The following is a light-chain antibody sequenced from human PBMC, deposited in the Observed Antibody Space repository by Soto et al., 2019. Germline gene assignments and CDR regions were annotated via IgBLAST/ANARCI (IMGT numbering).Light chain of an antibody. Sequence: EIVLTQSPGTLSLSPGERATLSCRASQSVTSTHLAWYQQKPGQAPRLRIYGASSRATGIPDRFSGSGSGTGFTLTISRLEPEDLAVYYCQQYGSSPWTFGQGTKVEIK. J-gene: IGKJ1*01. V-gene: IGKV3-20*01. CDR3: QQYGSSPWT. CDR1: QSVTSTH. CDR2: GAS.